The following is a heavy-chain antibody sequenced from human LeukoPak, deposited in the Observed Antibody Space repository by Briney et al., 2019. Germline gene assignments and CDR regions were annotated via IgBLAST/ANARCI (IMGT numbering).Heavy chain of an antibody. D-gene: IGHD3-10*01. CDR3: AKGSGTYWGRVLFQV. Sequence: GGSLRLSCAASGFTFSSYAMTWVRQAPGKGLEWVSAISGTGGSTYYADSVKGRFTISRDNSKNTLYLQMNRLRAEDTAIYYCAKGSGTYWGRVLFQVWGQGTLVTVSS. J-gene: IGHJ1*01. CDR2: ISGTGGST. CDR1: GFTFSSYA. V-gene: IGHV3-23*01.